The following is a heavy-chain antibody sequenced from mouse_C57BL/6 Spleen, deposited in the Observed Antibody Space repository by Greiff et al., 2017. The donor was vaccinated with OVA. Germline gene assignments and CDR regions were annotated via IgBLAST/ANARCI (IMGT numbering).Heavy chain of an antibody. CDR3: ARKITGDY. V-gene: IGHV1-26*01. Sequence: EVKLQQSGPELVKPGASVKISCKASGYTFTDYYMNWVKQSHGKSLEWIGDINPNNGGTSYNQKFKGKATLTVDKSSSTAYMELRSLTAEDSAVYYCARKITGDYWGQGTTLTVSS. J-gene: IGHJ2*01. CDR1: GYTFTDYY. CDR2: INPNNGGT. D-gene: IGHD4-1*01.